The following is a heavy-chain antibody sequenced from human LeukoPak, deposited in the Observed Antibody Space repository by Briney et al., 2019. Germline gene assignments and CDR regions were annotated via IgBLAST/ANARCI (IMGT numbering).Heavy chain of an antibody. CDR1: GFTVISNL. V-gene: IGHV3-53*01. Sequence: GGSLRLSCAASGFTVISNLMTWVRQSPGRGLEWLSSIYSGGAAYYADSVKGRFTISRDHSNNSVSLQMTNLRVEDTAIYYCARGAYRISWPGIDYWGQGTLVTVSS. CDR3: ARGAYRISWPGIDY. J-gene: IGHJ4*02. CDR2: IYSGGAA. D-gene: IGHD3-16*02.